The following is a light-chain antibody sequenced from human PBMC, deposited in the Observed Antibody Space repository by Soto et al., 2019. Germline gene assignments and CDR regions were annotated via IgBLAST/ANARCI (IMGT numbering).Light chain of an antibody. J-gene: IGLJ3*02. CDR1: SSNIGSYT. CDR3: AAWDDSLNGWV. Sequence: QLVLTQPPSASGTPGQRVTISCSGSSSNIGSYTVNWYQLLPGTAPKLLIYSNNQRPSGVPDRFSVSKSGTSASLAISGLQSEDEADYYCAAWDDSLNGWVFGGGTKLTVL. CDR2: SNN. V-gene: IGLV1-44*01.